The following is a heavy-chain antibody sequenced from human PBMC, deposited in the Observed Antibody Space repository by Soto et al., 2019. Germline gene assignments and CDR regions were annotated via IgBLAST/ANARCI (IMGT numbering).Heavy chain of an antibody. Sequence: GGSLRLSCAASGFTFSSYSMNWVRQAPGKGLEWVSYISSSSSTIYYADSVKGRFTISRDNAKNSLYLQMNSLRAEDTAVYYCARGYSKLTYWGQGALVTVSS. D-gene: IGHD4-4*01. CDR1: GFTFSSYS. CDR3: ARGYSKLTY. J-gene: IGHJ4*02. CDR2: ISSSSSTI. V-gene: IGHV3-48*01.